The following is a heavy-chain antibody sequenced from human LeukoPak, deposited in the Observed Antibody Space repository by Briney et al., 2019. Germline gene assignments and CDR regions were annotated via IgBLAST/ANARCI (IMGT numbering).Heavy chain of an antibody. CDR2: IFYAGST. J-gene: IGHJ4*02. CDR1: GYSISSNHW. CDR3: ARIGPVLGAAWVDY. V-gene: IGHV4-28*01. D-gene: IGHD1-26*01. Sequence: SDTLSLTCAVSGYSISSNHWWGWIRQPPGKGLEWIGYIFYAGSTYYNPSLKSRVTMSVDTSKNQFSLRLSSVTAVDTAVYYCARIGPVLGAAWVDYWGQGTLVSVSS.